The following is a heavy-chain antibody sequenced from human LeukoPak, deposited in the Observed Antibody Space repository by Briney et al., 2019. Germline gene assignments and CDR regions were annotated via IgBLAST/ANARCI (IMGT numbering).Heavy chain of an antibody. CDR2: ISSSSYI. Sequence: GGSLRLSCAASGFTFSSYSMNWVRQAPGKGLEWVSSISSSSYIYYADSVKGRFTISRDNAKNSLYLQMNSLRAEDTAVYYCARASIMYYDSSGYCSWGQGTLVTVSS. D-gene: IGHD3-22*01. CDR3: ARASIMYYDSSGYCS. CDR1: GFTFSSYS. V-gene: IGHV3-21*01. J-gene: IGHJ5*02.